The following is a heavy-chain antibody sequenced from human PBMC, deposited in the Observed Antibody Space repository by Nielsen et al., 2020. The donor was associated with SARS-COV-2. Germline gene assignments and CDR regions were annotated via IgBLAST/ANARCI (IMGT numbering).Heavy chain of an antibody. CDR2: LSGSGGST. D-gene: IGHD6-13*01. V-gene: IGHV3-23*01. CDR1: GFTFSTYA. Sequence: GESLKISCAASGFTFSTYAMSWVRQAPGKGLEWVSTLSGSGGSTYYADSVKGRFTISRDNSKNTLYLQMNSLRAEDTAVYYCAKSLWGAAGTHDYWGQGTLVTVSS. J-gene: IGHJ4*02. CDR3: AKSLWGAAGTHDY.